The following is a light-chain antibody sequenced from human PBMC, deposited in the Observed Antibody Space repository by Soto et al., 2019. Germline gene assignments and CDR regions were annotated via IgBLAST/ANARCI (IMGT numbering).Light chain of an antibody. CDR3: LQDYDFPYT. CDR1: QSVSIW. V-gene: IGKV1-5*03. Sequence: DIPMTQSPSTLSASAGDRVTISCRASQSVSIWLAWYQQKPGRAPKLLIYKSSILESGVPSRFSGSGSGTEFTLTINDLQPEDVATYFCLQDYDFPYTLGQGTRLEIK. CDR2: KSS. J-gene: IGKJ5*01.